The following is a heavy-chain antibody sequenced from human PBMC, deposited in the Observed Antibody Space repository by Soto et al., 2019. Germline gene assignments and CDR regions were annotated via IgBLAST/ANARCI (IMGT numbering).Heavy chain of an antibody. V-gene: IGHV3-23*01. CDR3: ARAPEYCTSNTCNWFDP. J-gene: IGHJ5*02. Sequence: PGGSLRLSCAVSGFTFSRYAMTWVRQAPGKGLEWVSSISGSGGSTYYADSVRGRFTISRDNSKNALYLQMNSLKAEDTAVYYCARAPEYCTSNTCNWFDPWGQGTLVTVSS. CDR2: ISGSGGST. D-gene: IGHD2-2*01. CDR1: GFTFSRYA.